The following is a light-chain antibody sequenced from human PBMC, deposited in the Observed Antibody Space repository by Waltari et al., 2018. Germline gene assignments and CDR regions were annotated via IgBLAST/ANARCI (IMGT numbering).Light chain of an antibody. CDR1: QSLSSY. CDR3: QQSYSSPRT. J-gene: IGKJ1*01. V-gene: IGKV1-39*01. Sequence: DIQMTQSPSSLSASVGDRVPITCRARQSLSSYLNFYQQKPGKAPKFLISAASSLQRGVPSRFSGSGSGTDFTLTISSLQPEDFATYYCQQSYSSPRTFGQGTKVEIK. CDR2: AAS.